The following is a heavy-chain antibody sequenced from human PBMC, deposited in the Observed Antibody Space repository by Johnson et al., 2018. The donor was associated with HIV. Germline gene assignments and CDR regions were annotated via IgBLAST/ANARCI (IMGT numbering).Heavy chain of an antibody. J-gene: IGHJ3*02. CDR2: LYSDGRT. V-gene: IGHV3-53*01. D-gene: IGHD3-16*01. CDR3: ARGQQDMGAGAFDI. CDR1: GFTVSSTY. Sequence: VQLVESGGDLIQPGGSLRLSCAASGFTVSSTYMSWVRQAPGKGLEWLSVLYSDGRTYYADSVKGRFTISRDGSKNTLFLQMNSLRAGDTAVYYCARGQQDMGAGAFDIWGQGTMVTVSS.